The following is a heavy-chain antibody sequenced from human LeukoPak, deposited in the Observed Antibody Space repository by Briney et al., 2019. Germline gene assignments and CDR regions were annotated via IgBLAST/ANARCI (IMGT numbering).Heavy chain of an antibody. CDR3: ARGRNRMDV. Sequence: SETLSLTCAVYGGSFSGYYWSWMRQPPGKGLERIGEINHSGSTNYNPSLKSRVTISVDTSKNQFSLKLSSVTAADTAVYYCARGRNRMDVWGQGTTVTVSS. J-gene: IGHJ6*02. CDR1: GGSFSGYY. CDR2: INHSGST. V-gene: IGHV4-34*01.